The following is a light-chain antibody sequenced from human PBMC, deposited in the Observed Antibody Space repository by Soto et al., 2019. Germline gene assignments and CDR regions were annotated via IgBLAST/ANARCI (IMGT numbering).Light chain of an antibody. V-gene: IGLV2-8*01. J-gene: IGLJ1*01. CDR2: EVN. Sequence: QSALNQPPSASGSPGQSVTISCTGTSSDVGGYNYVSWYQQYPGKVPKLMVYEVNKRPSGVPDRFSGSKSGNTASLTVSGLQADDEADYYCTSYAGGNNVFGTGTKLTVL. CDR3: TSYAGGNNV. CDR1: SSDVGGYNY.